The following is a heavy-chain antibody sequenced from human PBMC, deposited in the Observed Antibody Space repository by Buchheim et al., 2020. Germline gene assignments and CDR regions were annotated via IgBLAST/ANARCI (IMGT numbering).Heavy chain of an antibody. J-gene: IGHJ5*02. V-gene: IGHV4-59*11. D-gene: IGHD2-2*01. CDR1: GDSITSHS. CDR2: MSDSGTT. Sequence: QLQESGPGLVKSSETLSLTCTVSGDSITSHSWSWIRQPPGKGLEWIGYMSDSGTTNHNPSLKSRVTISVDTSKNQFSLRLKSVVTADTAVYYCARGSRMYSSSWYRGWFDPWGQGTL. CDR3: ARGSRMYSSSWYRGWFDP.